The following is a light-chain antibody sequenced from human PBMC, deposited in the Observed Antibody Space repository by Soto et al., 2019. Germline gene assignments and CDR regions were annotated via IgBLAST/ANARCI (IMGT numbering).Light chain of an antibody. V-gene: IGLV2-14*03. CDR1: SSDVGGYNY. CDR3: SSYTTSSTVV. J-gene: IGLJ2*01. Sequence: QSALTQPASVSGSPGQSITISCTGTSSDVGGYNYVCWYQHHPGKAPKLIIHDVSNRPSGVSHRFSGSKSGNTASLSFSGLQAEDEADYYCSSYTTSSTVVFGGGTKLTVL. CDR2: DVS.